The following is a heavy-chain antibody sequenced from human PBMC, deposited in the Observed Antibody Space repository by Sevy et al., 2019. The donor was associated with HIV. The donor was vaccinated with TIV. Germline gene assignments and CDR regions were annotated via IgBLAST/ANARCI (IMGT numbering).Heavy chain of an antibody. Sequence: GGSLRLSCAASGFTFSSYAMHWVRQAPGKGLEWVAVISYDGSNKYYADSVKGRFTISRDNSKNTMYLQMNSPRAEDTAVYYCARDRLRFLEWFLGPMAVWGQGTPVTVSS. D-gene: IGHD3-3*01. V-gene: IGHV3-30-3*01. CDR1: GFTFSSYA. CDR2: ISYDGSNK. CDR3: ARDRLRFLEWFLGPMAV. J-gene: IGHJ6*02.